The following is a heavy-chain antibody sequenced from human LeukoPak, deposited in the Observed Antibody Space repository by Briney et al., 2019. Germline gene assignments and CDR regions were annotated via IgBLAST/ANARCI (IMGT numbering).Heavy chain of an antibody. CDR1: GASTSSYY. CDR2: IYNSGST. Sequence: SETLSLTCTVSGASTSSYYWSWIRQPPGKGLEWIGYIYNSGSTNCNPSLKSRVTISLDTSKNQFSLKLSSVTAADTAVYYCARKANFDYWGQGTLVTVSS. D-gene: IGHD5-12*01. J-gene: IGHJ4*02. V-gene: IGHV4-59*01. CDR3: ARKANFDY.